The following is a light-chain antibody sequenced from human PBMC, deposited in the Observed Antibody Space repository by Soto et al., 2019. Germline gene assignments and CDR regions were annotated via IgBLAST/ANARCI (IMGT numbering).Light chain of an antibody. V-gene: IGKV3-20*01. J-gene: IGKJ5*01. CDR2: GAS. CDR1: QSISSSF. Sequence: DIVLTQSPGTLSFSPGQRATLSCRASQSISSSFLAWYQQKPGQAPRLLIYGASSRATGIPDRFSGSGSGTDFTLTISRLEPEDFAVYYCQQCGSSPTTFGQGTRLEIK. CDR3: QQCGSSPTT.